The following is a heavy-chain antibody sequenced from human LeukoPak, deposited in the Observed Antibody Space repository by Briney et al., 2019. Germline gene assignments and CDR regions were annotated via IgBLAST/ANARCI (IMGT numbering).Heavy chain of an antibody. CDR2: IIPILGIA. J-gene: IGHJ4*02. V-gene: IGHV1-69*04. Sequence: GASVKVSCKASGGTFSSYTISWVRQAPGQGLEWMGRIIPILGIANYAQKFQGKVKITADKSTSTAYLELSSLRSEDTGVYYCARDLVDTYGVFDYWGQGTLVTVSS. D-gene: IGHD5-18*01. CDR3: ARDLVDTYGVFDY. CDR1: GGTFSSYT.